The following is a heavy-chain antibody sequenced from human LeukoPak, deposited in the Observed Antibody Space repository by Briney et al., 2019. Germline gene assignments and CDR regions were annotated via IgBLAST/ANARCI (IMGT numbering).Heavy chain of an antibody. Sequence: PGGSLRLSCAASGFTFSSYAMHWVRQAPGKGLEWVAVISYDGSNKYYADSVKGRFTISRDNSKNTLYLQMNSLRAEDTAVYYCARVSFSGWFYFDYWGQGTLVTVSS. V-gene: IGHV3-30-3*01. CDR3: ARVSFSGWFYFDY. CDR1: GFTFSSYA. D-gene: IGHD6-19*01. J-gene: IGHJ4*02. CDR2: ISYDGSNK.